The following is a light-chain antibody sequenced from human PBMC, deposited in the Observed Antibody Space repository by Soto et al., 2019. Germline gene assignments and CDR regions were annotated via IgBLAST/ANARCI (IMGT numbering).Light chain of an antibody. V-gene: IGKV1-27*01. Sequence: DIQMTQSPSSLSASVGDRVTITCRASQGTDNFLAWFQQRPWKVPQLLVYSASTLESGVPSRFRANGSGTDFTLTISSLQPEDVATYYCLKHNTAPWTFGHGTKVEIK. CDR1: QGTDNF. J-gene: IGKJ1*01. CDR2: SAS. CDR3: LKHNTAPWT.